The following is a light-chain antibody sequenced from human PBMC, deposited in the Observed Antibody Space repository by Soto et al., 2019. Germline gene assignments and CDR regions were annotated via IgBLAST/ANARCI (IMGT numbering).Light chain of an antibody. CDR1: SGHRSYA. CDR2: VNSDGSH. V-gene: IGLV4-69*01. J-gene: IGLJ1*01. Sequence: QSVLTQSPSASASLGASVKLTCTLSSGHRSYAIAWHQQQPEKGPRYLMKVNSDGSHTKGDGIPDRFSGSSSGAERHLTISSLQSEDEADYYCQTWGTGIRVFGTGTKLTVL. CDR3: QTWGTGIRV.